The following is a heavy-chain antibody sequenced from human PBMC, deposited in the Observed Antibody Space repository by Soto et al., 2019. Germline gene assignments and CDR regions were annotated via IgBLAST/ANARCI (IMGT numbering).Heavy chain of an antibody. CDR3: AKEIIAKYYDFWSGYYRDYYYYGMDV. V-gene: IGHV3-30*18. J-gene: IGHJ6*02. CDR2: ISYDGSNK. Sequence: GGALRLSFAASGFTFSSYGMHWVRQAPGKGLEGVGVISYDGSNKYYADSVKGRFTISRDNSKNTLYLQMNSLRAEDTAVYYCAKEIIAKYYDFWSGYYRDYYYYGMDVWGQGTTVTVSS. CDR1: GFTFSSYG. D-gene: IGHD3-3*01.